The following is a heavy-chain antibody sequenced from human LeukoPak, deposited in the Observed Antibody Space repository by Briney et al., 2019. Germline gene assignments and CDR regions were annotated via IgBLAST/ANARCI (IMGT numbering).Heavy chain of an antibody. J-gene: IGHJ3*02. V-gene: IGHV4-59*08. CDR3: ARHRGSSWYRDAFDI. CDR1: GGSISSYY. CDR2: IYYSEST. Sequence: PSETLSLTCTVSGGSISSYYWSWIRRPPRKGLERIGYIYYSESTNYNPSLKSRVTISVETSKNQFSLKLSSVTAADTAVYYCARHRGSSWYRDAFDIWGQGTMVTVSS. D-gene: IGHD6-13*01.